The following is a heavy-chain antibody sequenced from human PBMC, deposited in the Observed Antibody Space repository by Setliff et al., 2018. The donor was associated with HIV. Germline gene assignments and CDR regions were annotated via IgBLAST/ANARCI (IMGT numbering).Heavy chain of an antibody. V-gene: IGHV4-39*02. CDR3: AKGVAGLQYYYYYMDV. D-gene: IGHD6-19*01. J-gene: IGHJ6*03. Sequence: SETLSLTCAVSGGSISGSYYWAWIRQPPGKGLEWIGSTYFRGGTYNNPSLENRFSISIDTSENQISLKLYSVTAADTAVYYCAKGVAGLQYYYYYMDVWGKGTTVTVSS. CDR2: TYFRGGT. CDR1: GGSISGSYY.